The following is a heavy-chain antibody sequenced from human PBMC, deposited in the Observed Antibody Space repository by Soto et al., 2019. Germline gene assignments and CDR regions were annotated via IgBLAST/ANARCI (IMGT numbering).Heavy chain of an antibody. CDR1: GFTVSSNY. V-gene: IGHV3-53*05. CDR2: IYRDGYT. Sequence: GGSLRLSCAASGFTVSSNYMTWVRQAPGKGLEWVSVIYRDGYTYYADSVKGRFTISRDNSKNTLYLQMNSLRAEDTAVYYCARDGRELLGHGAFDIWGQGTMVTVSS. D-gene: IGHD1-26*01. J-gene: IGHJ3*02. CDR3: ARDGRELLGHGAFDI.